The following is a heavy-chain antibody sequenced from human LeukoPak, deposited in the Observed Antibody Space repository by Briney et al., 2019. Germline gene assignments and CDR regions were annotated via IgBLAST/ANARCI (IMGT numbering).Heavy chain of an antibody. CDR3: ATGYTYDYSLY. CDR1: GDTVIGFS. V-gene: IGHV1-24*01. CDR2: FDPEDGAR. Sequence: GASVKVSCKVSGDTVIGFSIHWVRQAPGHGLEWMGGFDPEDGARIFAQKFQGRVTMTGDTSTDTAYMDLSSLRSEDTAVYYCATGYTYDYSLYWGQGTLVTVSS. D-gene: IGHD5-18*01. J-gene: IGHJ4*02.